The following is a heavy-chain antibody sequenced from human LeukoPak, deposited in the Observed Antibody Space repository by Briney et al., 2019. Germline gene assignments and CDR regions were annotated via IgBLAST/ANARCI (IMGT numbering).Heavy chain of an antibody. J-gene: IGHJ4*02. V-gene: IGHV4-30-2*01. D-gene: IGHD4-17*01. CDR2: IYHSGST. Sequence: SQTLSLTCAVCGVSISSGGYSWRWIRQPPGRGVEWIGYIYHSGSTYYNPSLKSRVTISVDRSKNQFSLKLSSVTAADTAVYYCARARVQGDYLYYFDYWGQGTLVTVSS. CDR1: GVSISSGGYS. CDR3: ARARVQGDYLYYFDY.